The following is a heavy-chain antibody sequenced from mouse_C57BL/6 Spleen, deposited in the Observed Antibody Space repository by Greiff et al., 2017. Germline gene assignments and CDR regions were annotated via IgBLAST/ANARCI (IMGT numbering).Heavy chain of an antibody. CDR3: ARNGRSYYWYFDV. Sequence: QVQLQQSGPELVKPGASVKISCKASGYAFSSSWMNWVKQRPGKGLEWIGRIYPGDGDTNYNGKFKGKATLTADKSSSTAYMQLSSLTSEDSAVYFCARNGRSYYWYFDVWGTGTTVTVSS. V-gene: IGHV1-82*01. CDR2: IYPGDGDT. D-gene: IGHD1-1*01. J-gene: IGHJ1*03. CDR1: GYAFSSSW.